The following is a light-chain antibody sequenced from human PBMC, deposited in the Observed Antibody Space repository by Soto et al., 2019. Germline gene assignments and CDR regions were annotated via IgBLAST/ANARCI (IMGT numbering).Light chain of an antibody. J-gene: IGKJ3*01. CDR3: QQRSNWPPFT. CDR1: QSVGSS. CDR2: DAS. V-gene: IGKV3-11*01. Sequence: EIVLTQSPAALSLSPGARVTLSCRASQSVGSSLAWYQQKPGQTPRLLIYDASNRATGIPARFSGSGSGTDFNHTISSLEPQDFAIYYCQQRSNWPPFTFGPGTKVNIK.